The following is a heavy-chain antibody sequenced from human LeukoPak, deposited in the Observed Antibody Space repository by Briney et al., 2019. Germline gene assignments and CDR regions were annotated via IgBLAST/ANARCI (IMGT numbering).Heavy chain of an antibody. V-gene: IGHV1-18*01. CDR3: ARVSRSYSSSWEITYYFDY. CDR1: GYTFTSYG. Sequence: GASVKVSCKASGYTFTSYGISWVRQAPGQGLEWMGWISAYNGNTNYAQKLQGRVTMTTDTSTSTAYMELRSLRSDDTAVYYCARVSRSYSSSWEITYYFDYWGQGTLVTVSS. CDR2: ISAYNGNT. J-gene: IGHJ4*02. D-gene: IGHD6-13*01.